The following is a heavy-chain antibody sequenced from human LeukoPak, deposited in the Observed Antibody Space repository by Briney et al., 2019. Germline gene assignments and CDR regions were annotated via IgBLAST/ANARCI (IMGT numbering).Heavy chain of an antibody. CDR3: ARYYYNNDGYSEDAFDI. Sequence: GGSLRLSCAASGFKLRCYWMTGVGQAPGKGLEWVAKIREDGREKNYLESMNGRFTISRDNAKNSLYLQMNSLRAEDTAIYYCARYYYNNDGYSEDAFDIWGQGTMVTVSS. J-gene: IGHJ3*02. D-gene: IGHD3-22*01. CDR1: GFKLRCYW. V-gene: IGHV3-7*01. CDR2: IREDGREK.